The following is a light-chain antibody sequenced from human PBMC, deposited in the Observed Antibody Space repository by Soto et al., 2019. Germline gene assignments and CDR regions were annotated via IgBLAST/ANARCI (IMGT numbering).Light chain of an antibody. V-gene: IGKV3-20*01. Sequence: ENVLPQSPGTLSLSPGERAPLSCRASQSVSSSYLAWYQPKPGQAPRLLIYGASSRATGIPDRFSGSGSGTDFTLTISRLEPEDFAVYYCQKYGSSPWTCGQGTKVDIK. CDR1: QSVSSSY. CDR3: QKYGSSPWT. J-gene: IGKJ1*01. CDR2: GAS.